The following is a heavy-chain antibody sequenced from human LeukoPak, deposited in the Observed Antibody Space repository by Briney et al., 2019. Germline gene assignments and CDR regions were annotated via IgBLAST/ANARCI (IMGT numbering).Heavy chain of an antibody. CDR1: GFTFSSYG. Sequence: GGSLRLSCAASGFTFSSYGMHWVRQAPGKGLEWVAVIWYDGSNKHYADSVKGRFTISRDNSKNTLYLQMNSLRAEDTAVYYCAKGHSSGYYYESAWFDYWGQGTLVTVSS. CDR2: IWYDGSNK. CDR3: AKGHSSGYYYESAWFDY. J-gene: IGHJ4*02. D-gene: IGHD3-22*01. V-gene: IGHV3-33*06.